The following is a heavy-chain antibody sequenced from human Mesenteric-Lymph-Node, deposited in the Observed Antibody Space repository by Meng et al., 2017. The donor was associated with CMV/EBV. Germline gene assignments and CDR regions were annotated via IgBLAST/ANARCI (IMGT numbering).Heavy chain of an antibody. CDR3: AGWTDILTGHDATMDY. J-gene: IGHJ4*02. CDR1: GTFSSYA. D-gene: IGHD3-9*01. Sequence: GTFSSYAISWVRQAPVQGLEWMGGIIPIFGTANYAQKFQGRVTITADESTSTAYMDLSSLRSEDTAVYYCAGWTDILTGHDATMDYWGQGTLVTVSS. V-gene: IGHV1-69*01. CDR2: IIPIFGTA.